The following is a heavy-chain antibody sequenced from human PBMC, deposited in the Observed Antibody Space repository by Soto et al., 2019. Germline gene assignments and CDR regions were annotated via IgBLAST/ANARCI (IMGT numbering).Heavy chain of an antibody. J-gene: IGHJ4*02. CDR1: GFTFSGFW. V-gene: IGHV3-7*01. CDR3: ARSIWFGELIDY. CDR2: IKQDGSEK. Sequence: EVQLVESGGGLVQPGGSLRLSCAASGFTFSGFWMRWVRQAPGMGLEWVANIKQDGSEKNYVDSVKGRFTISRDNAKNSLYLQINSLRGEDTAVYFCARSIWFGELIDYWGQGTLVTVSS. D-gene: IGHD3-10*01.